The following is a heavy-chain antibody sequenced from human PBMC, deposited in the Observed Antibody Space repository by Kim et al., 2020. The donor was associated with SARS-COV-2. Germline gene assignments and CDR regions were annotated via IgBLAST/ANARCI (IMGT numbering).Heavy chain of an antibody. CDR1: GGSLSSGGYS. V-gene: IGHV4-30-2*01. Sequence: SETLSLTCAVSGGSLSSGGYSWGWIRQPPGKSLEWIGYIYHSGSTYYNPSLKSRVTISVDRSKNQFSLKLSSVTAADTAVYYCGRFTNWGSQSYVYYYMDVWGKGATVTVSS. CDR2: IYHSGST. CDR3: GRFTNWGSQSYVYYYMDV. J-gene: IGHJ6*03. D-gene: IGHD7-27*01.